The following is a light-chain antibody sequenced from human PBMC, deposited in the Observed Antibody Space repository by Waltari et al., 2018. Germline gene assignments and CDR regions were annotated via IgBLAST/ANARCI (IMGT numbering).Light chain of an antibody. V-gene: IGKV3D-15*01. CDR1: QSVSSR. Sequence: EIVMTQSPVTLSLSPGERATLSCRASQSVSSRLAWYQQKPGQAPRLLIYGASSRATGIPDRFSGSGSGTDFTLTISSLEPEDVGVYYCLQRSNWPIFTFGPGTKLDIK. CDR3: LQRSNWPIFT. CDR2: GAS. J-gene: IGKJ3*01.